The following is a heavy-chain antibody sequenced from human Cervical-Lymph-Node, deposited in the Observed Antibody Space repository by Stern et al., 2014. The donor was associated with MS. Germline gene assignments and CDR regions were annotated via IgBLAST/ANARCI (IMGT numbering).Heavy chain of an antibody. CDR3: AKGGGDYGFGWFDP. V-gene: IGHV3-9*01. CDR2: ISWDSGRL. CDR1: GFTFDDYG. J-gene: IGHJ5*02. D-gene: IGHD4-17*01. Sequence: EVQLVESGGGLVQPGRSLRLSCAASGFTFDDYGMYWVRQTPGKGLEWVSGISWDSGRLGYADSGKGRFTISRDNAKNFLYLQMNSLRPEDTALYYCAKGGGDYGFGWFDPWGQGTLVTVSS.